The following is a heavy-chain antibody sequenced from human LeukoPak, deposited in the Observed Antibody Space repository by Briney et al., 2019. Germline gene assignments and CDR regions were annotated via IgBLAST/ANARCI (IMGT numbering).Heavy chain of an antibody. D-gene: IGHD2-21*01. Sequence: SVKVSCKASGGTFSSYAISWVRQAPGQGLGWMGGIIPIFGTANYAQKFQGRVTITTDESTGTAYMELSSLRSEDTAVYYCARVIEDRGWFDPWGQGTLVTVSS. CDR1: GGTFSSYA. CDR2: IIPIFGTA. J-gene: IGHJ5*02. CDR3: ARVIEDRGWFDP. V-gene: IGHV1-69*05.